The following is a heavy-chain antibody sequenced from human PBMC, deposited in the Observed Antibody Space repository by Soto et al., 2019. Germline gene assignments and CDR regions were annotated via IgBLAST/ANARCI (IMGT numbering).Heavy chain of an antibody. J-gene: IGHJ4*02. CDR1: GGIFSSFG. D-gene: IGHD2-21*01. Sequence: QVQLVQSGAEVKKTGSSMKVSCKAAGGIFSSFGISWVRQAPGQGPEWMGGIIPILGTANYAQKFQVRITITADESTSTSYMELSSLRSEDTAVYFCATDHLGRGGAPYGFEYWGQGTLVIVSS. CDR2: IIPILGTA. V-gene: IGHV1-69*01. CDR3: ATDHLGRGGAPYGFEY.